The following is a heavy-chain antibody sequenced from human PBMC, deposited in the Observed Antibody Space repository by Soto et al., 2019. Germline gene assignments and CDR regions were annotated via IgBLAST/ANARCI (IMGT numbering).Heavy chain of an antibody. CDR1: GFTFSSYP. CDR3: ARDLEYFQH. CDR2: ISYDGSNK. V-gene: IGHV3-30-3*01. J-gene: IGHJ1*01. Sequence: QVQLVESGGGVVQPGRSLRLSCAASGFTFSSYPMHWVRQAPGKGLEWVAVISYDGSNKYYGDSVKGRFTMSRDNSKNTLYLQMNSLRAGDTAVYYCARDLEYFQHWGQGTLVTVSS.